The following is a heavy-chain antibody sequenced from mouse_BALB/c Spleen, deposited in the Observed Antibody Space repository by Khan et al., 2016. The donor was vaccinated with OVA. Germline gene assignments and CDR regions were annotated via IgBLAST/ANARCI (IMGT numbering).Heavy chain of an antibody. V-gene: IGHV2-9*02. CDR3: ARPYYGSAWFAY. CDR1: GFSLTSYG. Sequence: QVQLKESGPGLVAPSQSLSITCTVSGFSLTSYGVHWVRQPPGKGLEWLGVLWAGGSTNYNSALMSRLSISKDNPKNQVFLKMNSLQTDDTAMYYCARPYYGSAWFAYWGQGTLVTVSA. J-gene: IGHJ3*01. D-gene: IGHD1-1*01. CDR2: LWAGGST.